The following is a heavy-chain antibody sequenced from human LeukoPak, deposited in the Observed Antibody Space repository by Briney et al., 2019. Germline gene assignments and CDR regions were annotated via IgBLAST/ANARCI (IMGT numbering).Heavy chain of an antibody. CDR1: GYTFTGYY. CDR3: ARDHSGSYPPPVWFDP. Sequence: ASVKVSCKASGYTFTGYYMHWVRQAPGQGLEWMGWINPNSGGTNYAQKFQGRVTMTRDTSISTAYMELSRLRSDDTAVYYCARDHSGSYPPPVWFDPWGQGTLVTVSS. D-gene: IGHD1-26*01. CDR2: INPNSGGT. J-gene: IGHJ5*02. V-gene: IGHV1-2*02.